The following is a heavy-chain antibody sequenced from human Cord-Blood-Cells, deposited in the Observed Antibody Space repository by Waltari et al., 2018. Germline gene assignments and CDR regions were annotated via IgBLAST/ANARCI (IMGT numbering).Heavy chain of an antibody. J-gene: IGHJ3*02. Sequence: QLQLQESGPGLVKPSETLSLTCTVSGGSIRSSSYYWGLIRQPPGKGLEWIGSIYYSGRTYYNPSLKSRVTISVDTSKNQFSLKLRSVTAADTAVYYCAKHVSTTVTKRGAFDIWGQGTMVTVSS. CDR2: IYYSGRT. CDR1: GGSIRSSSYY. CDR3: AKHVSTTVTKRGAFDI. V-gene: IGHV4-39*01. D-gene: IGHD4-17*01.